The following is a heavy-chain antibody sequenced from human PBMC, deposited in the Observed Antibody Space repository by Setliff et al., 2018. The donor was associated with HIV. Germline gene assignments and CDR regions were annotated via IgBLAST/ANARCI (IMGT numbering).Heavy chain of an antibody. CDR3: ARDGTRLLAAMDV. CDR2: IYDSGDI. Sequence: PGGSLRLSCAASGFPFTSFSINWVRQAPGKGLEWVSRIYDSGDIWYADSVRGRFTISRDNAQNSLYLQMNNLRVEDTAVYYCARDGTRLLAAMDVWGKGTTVTVS. CDR1: GFPFTSFS. J-gene: IGHJ6*03. V-gene: IGHV3-21*05.